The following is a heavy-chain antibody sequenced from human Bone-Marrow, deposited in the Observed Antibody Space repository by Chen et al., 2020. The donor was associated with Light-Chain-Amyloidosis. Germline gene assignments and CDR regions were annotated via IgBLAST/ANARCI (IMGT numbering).Heavy chain of an antibody. CDR1: GFTFSSYA. V-gene: IGHV3-23*01. CDR2: ISGSGGST. CDR3: AKDRWDYYDSSGYYGHFDY. D-gene: IGHD3-22*01. Sequence: EVQLLESGGGLVQPGGSLRLSCAAPGFTFSSYAMNWVRQAPGKGLEWVSAISGSGGSTYYADSVKGRFTISRDNSKNTLYLQMNSLRAEDTAVYYCAKDRWDYYDSSGYYGHFDYWGQGTLVTVSS. J-gene: IGHJ4*02.